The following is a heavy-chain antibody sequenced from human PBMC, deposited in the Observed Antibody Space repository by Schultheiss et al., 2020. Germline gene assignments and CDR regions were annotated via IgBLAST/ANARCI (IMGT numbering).Heavy chain of an antibody. CDR3: ARRGSGVTTSGGMDV. D-gene: IGHD4-17*01. CDR2: IYYSGST. J-gene: IGHJ6*02. Sequence: SETLSLTCTVSGGSINPYYWSWIRQPPGKGLEWIGYIYYSGSTNYNPSLKSRVTISVDTSKNQFSLKLSSVTAADTAVYYCARRGSGVTTSGGMDVWGQGTTVTVSS. V-gene: IGHV4-59*01. CDR1: GGSINPYY.